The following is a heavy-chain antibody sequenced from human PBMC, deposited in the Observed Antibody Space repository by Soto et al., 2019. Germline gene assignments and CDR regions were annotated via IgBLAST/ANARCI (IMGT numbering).Heavy chain of an antibody. V-gene: IGHV3-53*01. CDR1: GFTVSSNY. CDR3: ARGNTYYDFWSGYYLDY. Sequence: AGGSLRLSCAASGFTVSSNYMIWVRQAPGKGLEWVSVIYSGGSTYYADSVKGRFTISRDNSKNTLYLQMNSLRAEDTAVYYCARGNTYYDFWSGYYLDYWGQGTLVTVSS. CDR2: IYSGGST. J-gene: IGHJ4*02. D-gene: IGHD3-3*01.